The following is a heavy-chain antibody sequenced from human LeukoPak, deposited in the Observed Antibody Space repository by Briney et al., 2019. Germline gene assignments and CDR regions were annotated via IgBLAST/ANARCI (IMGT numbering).Heavy chain of an antibody. J-gene: IGHJ4*02. Sequence: GGSLRLSCEASGFSFSNYFISCIRQAPGKGLEWVSYITNSGRSTNYADAVKGRFTISRDNTKKSVYLEMTDLRPEDTAVYYCAREASGNYYVFDSWGQGTRVTVSS. CDR1: GFSFSNYF. CDR3: AREASGNYYVFDS. CDR2: ITNSGRST. D-gene: IGHD1-26*01. V-gene: IGHV3-11*04.